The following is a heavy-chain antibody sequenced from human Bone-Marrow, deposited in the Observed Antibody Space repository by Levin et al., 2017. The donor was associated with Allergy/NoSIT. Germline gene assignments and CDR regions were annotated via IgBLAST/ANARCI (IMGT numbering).Heavy chain of an antibody. J-gene: IGHJ4*02. CDR2: IDKKSDGETT. D-gene: IGHD4-11*01. V-gene: IGHV3-15*04. CDR1: GFAFYNTW. CDR3: TLGAV. Sequence: SGGSLRLSCAASGFAFYNTWMCWVRQTPGKGLEWVARIDKKSDGETTYYAAPVKGRFTISRDDSRNTLYLHMNSLKSEDTALYYCTLGAVWGQGTLVTVSS.